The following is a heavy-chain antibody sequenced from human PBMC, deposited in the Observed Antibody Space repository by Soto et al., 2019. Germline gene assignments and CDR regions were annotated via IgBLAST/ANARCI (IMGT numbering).Heavy chain of an antibody. Sequence: QVQLEESGGGVVQPGRSLRLSCVASGFTFSSYGMHWVRQAPGKGLEWVAIIAYDGSNQYYADSVKGRFTISRDNSKNTLYLQMNSLRVEDTAVYYCAKDPARGNYGGGGRFDPWGQGTLVTVSS. J-gene: IGHJ5*02. CDR3: AKDPARGNYGGGGRFDP. CDR1: GFTFSSYG. V-gene: IGHV3-30*18. D-gene: IGHD3-10*01. CDR2: IAYDGSNQ.